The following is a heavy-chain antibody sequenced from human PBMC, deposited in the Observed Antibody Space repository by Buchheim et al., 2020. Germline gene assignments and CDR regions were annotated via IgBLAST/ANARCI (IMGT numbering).Heavy chain of an antibody. Sequence: QVQLVQSGAEVKKPGSSVKVSCKASGGTFNSYVISWVRQAPGQGLEWLGGIIPVFRKPHYAQKFQGRATITADESTNTAYMELSSLRSEDTAVYYCAKGALGGSWPGYYYYYIMDIWGRGTT. CDR2: IIPVFRKP. V-gene: IGHV1-69*01. J-gene: IGHJ6*02. CDR3: AKGALGGSWPGYYYYYIMDI. D-gene: IGHD1-26*01. CDR1: GGTFNSYV.